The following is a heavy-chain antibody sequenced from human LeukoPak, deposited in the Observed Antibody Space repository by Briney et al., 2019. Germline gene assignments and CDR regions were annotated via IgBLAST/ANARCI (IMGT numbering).Heavy chain of an antibody. D-gene: IGHD3-3*01. CDR1: GYSFTSNY. J-gene: IGHJ6*02. CDR2: IYPRDGST. Sequence: ASVNVSCKASGYSFTSNYIHWVRQAPGQGLEWMGMIYPRDGSTSFAQKFQGRVTITADESTSTAYMELSSLRSEDTAVYYCARNLRFLEWLDRGYYYGMDVWGQGTTVTVSS. CDR3: ARNLRFLEWLDRGYYYGMDV. V-gene: IGHV1-46*01.